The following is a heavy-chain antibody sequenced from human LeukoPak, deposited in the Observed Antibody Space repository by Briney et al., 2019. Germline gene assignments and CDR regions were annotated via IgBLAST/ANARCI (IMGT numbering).Heavy chain of an antibody. V-gene: IGHV4-34*01. CDR1: GGSFSGYY. CDR3: ARGVVVTAFTYAFDI. J-gene: IGHJ3*02. D-gene: IGHD2-21*02. Sequence: PSETLSLTCAVYGGSFSGYYWSWLRQPPGKGLEWIGEINHSGSTNYNPSLKSRVTISVDTSKNQFSLKLSSVTAADTAVYYCARGVVVTAFTYAFDIWGQGTMVTVSS. CDR2: INHSGST.